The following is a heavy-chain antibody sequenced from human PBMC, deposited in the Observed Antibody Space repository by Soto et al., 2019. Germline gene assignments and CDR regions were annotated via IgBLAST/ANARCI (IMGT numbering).Heavy chain of an antibody. CDR1: GFTFSSYW. CDR2: IKHEGSEK. CDR3: XXXXXXGXXXXXGTDV. Sequence: EVQLVESGGGLVQPGGSLRLSCAASGFTFSSYWMSWVXXXXXXXXXXXANIKHEGSEKYYVDSVKGRFTISRDNAKXXXXXXXXXXXXXXXXXXXXXXXXXXGXXXXXGTDVWGPGTTVTVSS. V-gene: IGHV3-7*01. J-gene: IGHJ6*02.